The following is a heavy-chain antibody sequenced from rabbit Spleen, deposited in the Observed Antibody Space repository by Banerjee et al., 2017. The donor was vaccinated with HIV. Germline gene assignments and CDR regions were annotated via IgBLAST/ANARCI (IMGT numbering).Heavy chain of an antibody. CDR2: IDTGSSGFT. D-gene: IGHD8-1*01. CDR3: ARDTGSSFSTYGMDL. CDR1: GIDFTNYY. V-gene: IGHV1S45*01. J-gene: IGHJ6*01. Sequence: QEQVVESGGGLVQPGGSLTLSCKASGIDFTNYYITWVRQAPGKGLEWIVCIDTGSSGFTYFASWAKGRFTISKTSSTTVTLQMTSLTAADTATYFCARDTGSSFSTYGMDLWGQGTLVTVS.